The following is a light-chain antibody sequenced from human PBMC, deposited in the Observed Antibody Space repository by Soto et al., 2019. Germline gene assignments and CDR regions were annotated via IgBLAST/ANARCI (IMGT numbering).Light chain of an antibody. V-gene: IGKV1-5*03. CDR3: QQYNSYPLT. CDR2: KAS. Sequence: DTQMPQSPYILSASVGDRVTITCLASQTIYSWLAWYQQKPGQAPRLLIHKASTVETGVPSRFSGSGYGSEFTLIISSLQPDDFATYYCQQYNSYPLTFGQGTKV. CDR1: QTIYSW. J-gene: IGKJ4*01.